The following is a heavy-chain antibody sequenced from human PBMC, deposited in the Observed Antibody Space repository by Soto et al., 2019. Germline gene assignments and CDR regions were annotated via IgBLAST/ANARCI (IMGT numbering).Heavy chain of an antibody. CDR2: ISGSGGST. CDR1: GFTFSSDA. D-gene: IGHD3-3*01. CDR3: ASAPVRQIFGVLPDY. V-gene: IGHV3-23*01. Sequence: GGSLRLSCAASGFTFSSDAMSWVRQAPGKGLEWVSAISGSGGSTYYADSVKGRFTISRDKPKNTLYLQMNSLRAEDTAVYYCASAPVRQIFGVLPDYWGQGTLVTVSS. J-gene: IGHJ4*02.